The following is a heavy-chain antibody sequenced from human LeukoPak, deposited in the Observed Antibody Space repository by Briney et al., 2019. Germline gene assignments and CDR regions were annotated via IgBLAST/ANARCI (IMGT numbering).Heavy chain of an antibody. CDR3: AKGVGTSYHYHMDV. J-gene: IGHJ6*03. CDR2: ISWNSYET. CDR1: GFTLDEYA. Sequence: GGSLRLSCAASGFTLDEYAMHWVRQPPGKGLEWVSGISWNSYETGYADSVKGRFTISRDNAKNSLYLQMNSLRAEDMALYYCAKGVGTSYHYHMDVWGKGTTVIVSS. D-gene: IGHD1-26*01. V-gene: IGHV3-9*03.